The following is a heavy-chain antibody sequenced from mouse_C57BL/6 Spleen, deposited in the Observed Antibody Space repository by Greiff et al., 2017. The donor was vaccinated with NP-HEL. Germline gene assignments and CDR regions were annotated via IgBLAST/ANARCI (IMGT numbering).Heavy chain of an antibody. CDR1: GYTFTDYN. V-gene: IGHV1-18*01. CDR2: INPNNGGT. CDR3: ARSTMVTTYFDY. D-gene: IGHD2-2*01. Sequence: EVKLQESGPELVKPGASVKIPCKASGYTFTDYNMDWVKQSPGKSLEWIGDINPNNGGTIYNQKFKGKATLTVDKSSSTAYMQLRSLTSEDTAVYYCARSTMVTTYFDYWGQGTTLTVSS. J-gene: IGHJ2*01.